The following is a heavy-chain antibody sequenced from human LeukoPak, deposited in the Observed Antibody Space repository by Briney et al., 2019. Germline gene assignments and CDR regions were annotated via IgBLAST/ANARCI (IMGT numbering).Heavy chain of an antibody. J-gene: IGHJ6*02. CDR2: INPSGGST. CDR3: ARDPQMIVVVTRALDYYYGMDV. V-gene: IGHV1-46*01. CDR1: GYTFTSYY. D-gene: IGHD3-22*01. Sequence: GASVKVSCKASGYTFTSYYMHWVRQAPGQGLEWMGIINPSGGSTSYAQKFQGRVTMTRDTSTSTVYMELSSLRSEDTAVYYCARDPQMIVVVTRALDYYYGMDVWGQGTTVTVSS.